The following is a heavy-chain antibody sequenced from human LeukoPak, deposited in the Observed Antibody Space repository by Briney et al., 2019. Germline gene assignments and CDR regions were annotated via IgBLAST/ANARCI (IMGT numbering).Heavy chain of an antibody. CDR1: GGSFSDYY. D-gene: IGHD3-3*01. J-gene: IGHJ5*02. Sequence: SETLSLTCSVYGGSFSDYYWSWIRQPPGKGLEWIGEISHSGSTKFNPSLKSRVTISVDTSRNQFSLNLTSVTAADTAVYYCARAGLSMFGMITPNWFDPWGQGTLVSVSS. CDR2: ISHSGST. V-gene: IGHV4-34*01. CDR3: ARAGLSMFGMITPNWFDP.